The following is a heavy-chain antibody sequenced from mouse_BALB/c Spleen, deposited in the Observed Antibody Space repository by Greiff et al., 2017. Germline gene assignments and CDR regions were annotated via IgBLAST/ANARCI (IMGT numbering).Heavy chain of an antibody. D-gene: IGHD2-10*01. Sequence: EAKLMESGPDLVKPSQSLSLTCTVTGYSITSGYSWHWIRQFPGNKLEWMGYIHYSGSTNYNPSLKSRISITRDTSKNQFFLQLNSVTTEDTATYYCARSYYLSSWFAYWGQGTLVTVSA. CDR2: IHYSGST. V-gene: IGHV3-1*02. CDR3: ARSYYLSSWFAY. J-gene: IGHJ3*01. CDR1: GYSITSGYS.